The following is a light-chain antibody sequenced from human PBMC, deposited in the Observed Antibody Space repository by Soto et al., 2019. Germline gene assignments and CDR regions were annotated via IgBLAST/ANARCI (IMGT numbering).Light chain of an antibody. CDR1: QSVSSSY. CDR2: GAS. V-gene: IGKV3-20*01. CDR3: QQFGSSSWT. J-gene: IGKJ1*01. Sequence: EIVLTPSPGTLSLSPVERATLSCRASQSVSSSYLAWYQQKPGQAPRLLIHGASSRATGIPDRFSGSGSGTDFTLTISRLEPEDFAVYYCQQFGSSSWTFGQGTKVDIK.